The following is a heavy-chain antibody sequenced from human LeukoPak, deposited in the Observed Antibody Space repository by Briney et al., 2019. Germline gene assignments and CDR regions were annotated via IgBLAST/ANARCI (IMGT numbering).Heavy chain of an antibody. D-gene: IGHD6-13*01. CDR2: IYYSGST. CDR1: GGSISSYY. CDR3: ARTEGIAAAGTNFDY. J-gene: IGHJ4*02. Sequence: KSSETLSLTCTVSGGSISSYYWSWIRQPPGKGLEWIGYIYYSGSTNYNPSLKSRVTISVDTSKNQFSLKLSSVTAADTAVYYCARTEGIAAAGTNFDYWGQGTLVTVSS. V-gene: IGHV4-59*12.